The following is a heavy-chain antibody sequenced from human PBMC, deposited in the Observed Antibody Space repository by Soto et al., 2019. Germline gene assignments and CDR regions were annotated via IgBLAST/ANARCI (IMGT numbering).Heavy chain of an antibody. V-gene: IGHV4-34*01. CDR1: GASISRYY. J-gene: IGHJ3*02. CDR2: INHSGST. D-gene: IGHD3-22*01. CDR3: AMHGCITMIGGGGLLSAFDI. Sequence: PSETLSLTCTVSGASISRYYWTWIRQPPGTGLEWIGEINHSGSTNYNPSLKSRVTISVDTSKNQFSLKLTSVTAADTAVYYCAMHGCITMIGGGGLLSAFDIWGQGTTVTVSS.